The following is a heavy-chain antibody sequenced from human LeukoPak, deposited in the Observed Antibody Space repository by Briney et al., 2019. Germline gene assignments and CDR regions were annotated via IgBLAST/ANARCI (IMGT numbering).Heavy chain of an antibody. CDR2: IYYSGSS. D-gene: IGHD3-10*01. J-gene: IGHJ3*02. CDR3: ARDSLLRFGDAFDI. V-gene: IGHV4-30-4*08. Sequence: SQTLSLTCAVSGFSISSGDYYLSWIRQPPGKGLEWIGYIYYSGSSYYNPSLKRQVNISVHTSKIQFSLQLSSVTAADMAVYYCARDSLLRFGDAFDIWGQGTMVTVSS. CDR1: GFSISSGDYY.